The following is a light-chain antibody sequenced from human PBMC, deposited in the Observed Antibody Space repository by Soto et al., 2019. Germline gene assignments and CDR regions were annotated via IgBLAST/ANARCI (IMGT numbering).Light chain of an antibody. CDR3: KSYAGSNTYV. CDR1: KNDIGVYDF. CDR2: EVV. V-gene: IGLV2-8*01. J-gene: IGLJ1*01. Sequence: SVRPQPPSASGSPGQSVTISCTGTKNDIGVYDFVSWYQHHPGKAPRLIIYEVVQRPSGVPDRFSGSKSGNTASLTVSGLQAADEADYFCKSYAGSNTYVFGSGTKVTVL.